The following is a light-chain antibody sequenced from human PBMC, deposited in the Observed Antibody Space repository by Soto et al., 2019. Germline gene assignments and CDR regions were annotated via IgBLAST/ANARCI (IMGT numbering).Light chain of an antibody. J-gene: IGLJ1*01. Sequence: QPASVSGSPGQSITISCTGTSSDVGGYNYVSWYQHHPGKAPKLMIYDVSNRPSGVSNRFSGSKSGNTASLIISGLQAEDEADYYCSSYTSSSTLSTYVFGTGTKVTVL. CDR3: SSYTSSSTLSTYV. CDR1: SSDVGGYNY. V-gene: IGLV2-14*03. CDR2: DVS.